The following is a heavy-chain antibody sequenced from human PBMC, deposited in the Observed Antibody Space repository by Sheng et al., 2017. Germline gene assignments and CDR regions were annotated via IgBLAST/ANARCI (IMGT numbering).Heavy chain of an antibody. CDR3: ARAREDIVVVPAAVNDY. CDR2: INHSGST. D-gene: IGHD2-2*01. CDR1: GGSFSGYY. J-gene: IGHJ4*02. V-gene: IGHV4-34*01. Sequence: QVQLQQWGAGLLKPSETLSLTCAVYGGSFSGYYWSWIRQPPGKGLEWIGEINHSGSTNYNPSLKSRVTISVDTSKNQFSLKLSSVTAADTAVYYCARAREDIVVVPAAVNDYWGQGTLVTVSS.